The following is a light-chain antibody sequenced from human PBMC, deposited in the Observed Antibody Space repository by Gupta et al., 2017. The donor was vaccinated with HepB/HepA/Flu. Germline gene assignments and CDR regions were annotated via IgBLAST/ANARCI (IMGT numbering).Light chain of an antibody. CDR1: QSVSSY. V-gene: IGKV3-11*01. Sequence: IVLTQSPATLSLSPGERATLSCRASQSVSSYLAWYQQKPGQAPRLLIYDASNRATGIPARFSGSGSGTDFTRTISSLEPEDFAVYYCQQRSNGPPLTFGGGTKVEIK. CDR2: DAS. CDR3: QQRSNGPPLT. J-gene: IGKJ4*01.